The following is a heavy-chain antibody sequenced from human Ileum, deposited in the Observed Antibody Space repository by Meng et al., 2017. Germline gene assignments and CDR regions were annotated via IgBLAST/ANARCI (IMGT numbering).Heavy chain of an antibody. V-gene: IGHV4-61*01. CDR1: GVFVKSGFYY. D-gene: IGHD1-14*01. CDR2: FHHSGSA. CDR3: TGGPDSAKSGY. J-gene: IGHJ4*02. Sequence: QPADSGQGLVRLSATRSLTCTVSGVFVKSGFYYWNWVRQAPGKGLEFIGSFHHSGSAHYNASLEGRVTMSLDTSKNQFSLRLTSVTAADSALYYCTGGPDSAKSGYWGQGTLVTVSS.